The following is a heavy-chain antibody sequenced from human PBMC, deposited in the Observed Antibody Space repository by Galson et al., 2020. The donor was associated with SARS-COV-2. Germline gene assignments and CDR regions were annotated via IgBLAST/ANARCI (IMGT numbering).Heavy chain of an antibody. Sequence: ETSETLSITCTVSRGSISGHYWSWIRQPPGKGLEWIGYISDTGNTNYNPSLQSRVTISLDTPKNQFYLKVDSVTAADTAVYYCAKLVEGRRTSEDYWGQGTLVTVSS. CDR1: RGSISGHY. CDR2: ISDTGNT. J-gene: IGHJ4*02. CDR3: AKLVEGRRTSEDY. V-gene: IGHV4-59*08.